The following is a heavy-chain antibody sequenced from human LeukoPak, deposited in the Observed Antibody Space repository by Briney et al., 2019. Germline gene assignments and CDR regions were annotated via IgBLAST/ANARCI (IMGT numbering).Heavy chain of an antibody. CDR1: GYTFINYA. CDR2: INAGNGNT. V-gene: IGHV1-3*01. D-gene: IGHD3-9*01. CDR3: ARPVYDILTGYSTENAFDF. J-gene: IGHJ3*01. Sequence: GASVKVSCKTSGYTFINYAMHWVRQAPGQRLEWMGWINAGNGNTKYSQRFQGRVTFTRDTSASTAYMELSSLRSEDTAVYYCARPVYDILTGYSTENAFDFWGQGTMVTVSS.